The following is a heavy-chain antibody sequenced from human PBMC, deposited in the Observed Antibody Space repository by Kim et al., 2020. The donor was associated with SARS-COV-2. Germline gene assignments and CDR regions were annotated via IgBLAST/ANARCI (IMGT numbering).Heavy chain of an antibody. J-gene: IGHJ4*02. CDR3: ARISEMATVTGTFDY. D-gene: IGHD4-4*01. CDR2: IIPIFGTA. CDR1: GGTFSSYA. V-gene: IGHV1-69*13. Sequence: SVKVSCKASGGTFSSYAISWVRQAPGQGLEWMGGIIPIFGTANYAQKFQGRVTITADESTSTAYMELSSLRSEDTAVYYCARISEMATVTGTFDYWGQGTLGTVSS.